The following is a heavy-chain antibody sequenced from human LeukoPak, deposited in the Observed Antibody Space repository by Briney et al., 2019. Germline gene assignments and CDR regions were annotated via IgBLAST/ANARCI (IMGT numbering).Heavy chain of an antibody. D-gene: IGHD2-15*01. Sequence: PGGSLRLSCAASGFTFNNYWMHWVRQAPGKGLEWVSAISNNGGYTYYADSVQGRFTISRDNSKSTLCLQMNSLRAEDTAVYYCAKQLGYCSDGSCYFPYWGQGTLVTVSS. CDR2: ISNNGGYT. J-gene: IGHJ4*02. CDR1: GFTFNNYW. CDR3: AKQLGYCSDGSCYFPY. V-gene: IGHV3-23*01.